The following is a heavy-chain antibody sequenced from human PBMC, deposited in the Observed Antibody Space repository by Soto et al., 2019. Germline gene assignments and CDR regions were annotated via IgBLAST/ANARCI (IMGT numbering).Heavy chain of an antibody. D-gene: IGHD3-10*01. V-gene: IGHV3-30-3*01. J-gene: IGHJ4*02. CDR1: GFTFSSYA. Sequence: ESGGGVVQPGRSLRLSCAASGFTFSSYAMHWVRQAPGKGLEWVAVISYDGSNKYYADSVKGRFTISRDNSKNTLYLQMNSLRAEDTAVYYCARDLSGYYGSGYLDYWGQGTLVTVSS. CDR2: ISYDGSNK. CDR3: ARDLSGYYGSGYLDY.